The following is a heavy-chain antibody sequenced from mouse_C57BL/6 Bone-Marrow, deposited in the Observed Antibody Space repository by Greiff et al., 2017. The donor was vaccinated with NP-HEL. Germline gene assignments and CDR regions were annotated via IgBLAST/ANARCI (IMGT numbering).Heavy chain of an antibody. CDR2: INPNYGTT. CDR1: GYSFTDYN. V-gene: IGHV1-39*01. Sequence: VQLQPSGPELVKPGASVKISCTASGYSFTDYNMNWVKQSNGKSLEWIGVINPNYGTTSYNQKFKGKATLTVDQSSSTAYMQLNSLTSEDSAVYYCARAVYYSSSPWYFDVWGTGTTVTVSS. J-gene: IGHJ1*03. CDR3: ARAVYYSSSPWYFDV. D-gene: IGHD1-1*01.